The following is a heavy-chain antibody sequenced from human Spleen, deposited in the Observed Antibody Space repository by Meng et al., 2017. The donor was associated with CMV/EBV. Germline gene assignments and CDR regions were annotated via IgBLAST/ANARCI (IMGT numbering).Heavy chain of an antibody. J-gene: IGHJ4*02. D-gene: IGHD6-13*01. CDR1: GGSISSSSYY. V-gene: IGHV4-39*07. CDR3: ARTIAAAAHYFDY. CDR2: IYYSGST. Sequence: SETLSLTCTVSGGSISSSSYYWGWIRQPPGKGLEWIGSIYYSGSTYYNPSLKSRVTMSVDTSKNHFSLRLTSVTAADTAVYYCARTIAAAAHYFDYWGQGALVTVSS.